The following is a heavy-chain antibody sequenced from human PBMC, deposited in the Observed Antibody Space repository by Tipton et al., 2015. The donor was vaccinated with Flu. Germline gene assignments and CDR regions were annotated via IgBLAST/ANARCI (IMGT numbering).Heavy chain of an antibody. Sequence: QVQLVQSGGGLVKPGGSLRLSCAASGFTFSGYYMSWIRQAPGKGLEWVSYITSGGYDMYYADSVKGRFTVSRDDAKSSFFLHMNSLGAGDTAVYYCARDPSLGMPDYFDSWGQGILVTASS. V-gene: IGHV3-11*04. CDR3: ARDPSLGMPDYFDS. J-gene: IGHJ4*02. CDR1: GFTFSGYY. D-gene: IGHD2-2*01. CDR2: ITSGGYDM.